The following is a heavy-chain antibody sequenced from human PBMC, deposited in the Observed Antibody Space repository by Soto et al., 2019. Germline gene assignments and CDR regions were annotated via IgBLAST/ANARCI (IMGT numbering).Heavy chain of an antibody. CDR2: IYYSGST. D-gene: IGHD2-8*02. Sequence: SETLSLTCTVSGGSVSSGSYYWSWIRQPPGKGLECVGDIYYSGSTYYNPSLKSRVTISVDTSKNQFSLKLTSVTAADTAVYYCARDKITGLFDYWGQGTLVTVSS. CDR1: GGSVSSGSYY. V-gene: IGHV4-61*01. CDR3: ARDKITGLFDY. J-gene: IGHJ4*02.